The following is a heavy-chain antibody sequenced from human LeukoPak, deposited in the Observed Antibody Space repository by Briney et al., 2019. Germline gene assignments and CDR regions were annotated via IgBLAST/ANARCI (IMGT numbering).Heavy chain of an antibody. D-gene: IGHD3-3*01. J-gene: IGHJ6*02. CDR3: AKGARITIFGVVSDYGMDV. CDR1: GFTFSSYG. CDR2: ISYDGSNK. V-gene: IGHV3-30*18. Sequence: GGSLRLSCAASGFTFSSYGMHWVRQAPGKGLEWVAVISYDGSNKYYADSVKGRFTISRDNSKSTLYLQMNSLRAEDTAVYYCAKGARITIFGVVSDYGMDVWGQGTTVTVSS.